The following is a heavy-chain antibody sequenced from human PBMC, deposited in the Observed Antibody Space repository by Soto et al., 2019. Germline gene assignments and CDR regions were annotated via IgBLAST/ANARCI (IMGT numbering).Heavy chain of an antibody. CDR1: GFTFSSYT. V-gene: IGHV3-48*04. D-gene: IGHD4-17*01. J-gene: IGHJ3*02. CDR2: ISSSGSTI. Sequence: GGSLRLSCAASGFTFSSYTMTWVRQAPGKGLEWVSYISSSGSTIYYADSVKGRFTISRDNAKNSLYLQMNSLRAEDTAVYYCTTGLLRSGGAFDIWGQGTMVTVSS. CDR3: TTGLLRSGGAFDI.